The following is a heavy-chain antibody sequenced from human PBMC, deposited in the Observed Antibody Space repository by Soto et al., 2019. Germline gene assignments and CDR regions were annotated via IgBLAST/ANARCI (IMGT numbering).Heavy chain of an antibody. CDR3: ARAGERNYYYYYGMDV. CDR2: IYHSGST. Sequence: QVQLQESGPGLVKPSGTLSLTCAVSGGSISSSNWWSWVRQPPGKGLEWIGEIYHSGSTNYNPSLEGRVTISVDKSKNQFSLKLSSVTAADTAVYYCARAGERNYYYYYGMDVWGQGTTVTVS. V-gene: IGHV4-4*02. D-gene: IGHD3-10*01. J-gene: IGHJ6*02. CDR1: GGSISSSNW.